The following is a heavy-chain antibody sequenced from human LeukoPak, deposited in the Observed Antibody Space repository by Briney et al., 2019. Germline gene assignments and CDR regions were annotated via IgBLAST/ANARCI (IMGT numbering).Heavy chain of an antibody. CDR3: ARQSYYDNYFDY. CDR2: INSDGSNP. CDR1: GFTFSSHW. V-gene: IGHV3-74*01. Sequence: GGSLRLSCAAPGFTFSSHWIHWVRQAPGKGLVWVSRINSDGSNPNYADSVKGRFTISRDNAKDTLYLQMSSLRAEDTALYYCARQSYYDNYFDYWGQGTLVTVSS. D-gene: IGHD3-22*01. J-gene: IGHJ4*02.